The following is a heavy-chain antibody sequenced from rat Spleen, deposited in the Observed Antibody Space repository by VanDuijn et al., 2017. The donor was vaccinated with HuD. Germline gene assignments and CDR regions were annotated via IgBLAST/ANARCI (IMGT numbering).Heavy chain of an antibody. J-gene: IGHJ2*01. CDR3: ARDHYYSY. D-gene: IGHD1-1*01. Sequence: EVQLVESGGGLVQPGRSLKLSCAASGFTFSNYGMAWVRQAPTKGLEWVATISYDGSSTYYRNSMKGRFTISRDNAYSTLYLQMDSLRSEDTATYYCARDHYYSYWGQGVMVTVSS. CDR1: GFTFSNYG. V-gene: IGHV5-29*01. CDR2: ISYDGSST.